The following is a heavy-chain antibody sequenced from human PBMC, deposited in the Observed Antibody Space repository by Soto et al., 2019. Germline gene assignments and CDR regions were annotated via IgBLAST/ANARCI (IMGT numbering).Heavy chain of an antibody. V-gene: IGHV1-8*01. CDR3: ARGVDEGLDF. D-gene: IGHD5-12*01. CDR2: MDPNNGDT. Sequence: QVQLVQSGAEVTKPGASVRVSCKSSGYTFTSYHINWVRQATGQGLEWLGWMDPNNGDTDHAQKFQGRVTMTRDTSTNTAYMELSSLTSDDSAIYYWARGVDEGLDFWGQGTLVTVS. J-gene: IGHJ4*02. CDR1: GYTFTSYH.